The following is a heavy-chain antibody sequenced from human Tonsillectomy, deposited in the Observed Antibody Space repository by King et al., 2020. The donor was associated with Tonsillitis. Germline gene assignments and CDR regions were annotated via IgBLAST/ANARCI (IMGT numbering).Heavy chain of an antibody. V-gene: IGHV3-48*03. CDR3: ARDFLGNYYMDV. Sequence: VQLVESGGGLVQPGGSLRLSCAASGFTFSSYEMHWVRQAPGKGLEWVSYISNSGNSIFYADSVKGRFTISRDNAENSLYLQMNSLRAEDTAVYYCARDFLGNYYMDVWGKGPPVPVSS. CDR1: GFTFSSYE. CDR2: ISNSGNSI. D-gene: IGHD1-1*01. J-gene: IGHJ6*03.